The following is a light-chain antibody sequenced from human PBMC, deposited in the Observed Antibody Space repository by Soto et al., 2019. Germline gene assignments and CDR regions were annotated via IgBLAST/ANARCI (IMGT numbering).Light chain of an antibody. CDR3: QQSYSTPQT. V-gene: IGKV3-20*01. CDR2: GAS. J-gene: IGKJ1*01. CDR1: QIVSSNY. Sequence: EIVLTQSPGTLSLSPGERATLSCRASQIVSSNYLAWYQQKLGQSPRLLIYGASSRATGIPDRFSGSGSGTDFTLTIRSLEREDFATYHCQQSYSTPQTFGQGTNVEVK.